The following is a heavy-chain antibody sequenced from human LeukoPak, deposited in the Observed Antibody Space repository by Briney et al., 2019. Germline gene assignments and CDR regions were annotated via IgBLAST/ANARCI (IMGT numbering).Heavy chain of an antibody. Sequence: GGSLRLSCAASGXTFSTNSMNWVRQAPGKGLEWVSSISDISDYIYYADSVKGRFTISRDNAKNSLYLQMNSLRVEDTAVYYCATTLTRDSSGSYGALDYWGQGALVTVSS. D-gene: IGHD6-19*01. J-gene: IGHJ4*02. CDR3: ATTLTRDSSGSYGALDY. CDR2: ISDISDYI. V-gene: IGHV3-21*01. CDR1: GXTFSTNS.